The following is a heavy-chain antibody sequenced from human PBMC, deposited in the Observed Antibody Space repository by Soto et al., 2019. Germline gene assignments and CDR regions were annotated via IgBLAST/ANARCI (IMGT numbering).Heavy chain of an antibody. D-gene: IGHD2-2*02. CDR1: GCPFCSYA. Sequence: GFLRLSCAALGCPFCSYAMSWVRQAPGKGLEWVSAISGSGGSTYYADSVKGRFTISRDNSKNTLYLQMNSLRAEDTAVYYWAKGEEGMFPYTDDWGQGTLGTGSS. V-gene: IGHV3-23*01. J-gene: IGHJ4*02. CDR3: AKGEEGMFPYTDD. CDR2: ISGSGGST.